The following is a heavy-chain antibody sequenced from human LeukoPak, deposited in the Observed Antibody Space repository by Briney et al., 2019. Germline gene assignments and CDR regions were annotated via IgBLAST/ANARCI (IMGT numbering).Heavy chain of an antibody. CDR1: GFTFSNYA. D-gene: IGHD6-6*01. CDR2: TSYDESNK. V-gene: IGHV3-30*04. CDR3: ARVVVSSSSDYFDY. J-gene: IGHJ4*02. Sequence: GKSLRLSCAASGFTFSNYAMHWVRQAPGKGLEWVAVTSYDESNKYYADSVKGRFTISRDSSKKTLYLQMNSLRGEDTAVYYCARVVVSSSSDYFDYWGQGTLVIVSS.